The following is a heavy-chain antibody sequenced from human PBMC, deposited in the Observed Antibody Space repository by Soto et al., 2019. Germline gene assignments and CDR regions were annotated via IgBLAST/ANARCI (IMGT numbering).Heavy chain of an antibody. D-gene: IGHD1-26*01. V-gene: IGHV1-69*06. CDR3: ARPGEVGADDY. J-gene: IGHJ4*02. Sequence: GASVKVSCKASGGTFSSYAISWVRQAPGQGLEWMGGIIPIFGTANYAQKFQGRVTITADKSTSTAYMELGSLRSEDTAVYYCARPGEVGADDYWGQGTLVTVSS. CDR1: GGTFSSYA. CDR2: IIPIFGTA.